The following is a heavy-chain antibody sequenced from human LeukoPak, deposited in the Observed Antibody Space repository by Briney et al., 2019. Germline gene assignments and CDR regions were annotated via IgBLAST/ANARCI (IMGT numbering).Heavy chain of an antibody. CDR3: AREVRGYSGYAASYYFDY. D-gene: IGHD5-12*01. CDR1: GYTFTSYG. Sequence: ASVKVSCKASGYTFTSYGISWVRQAPGQGLEWMGWISAYNGNTNYAQKLQGRVTMTTDTSTSTAYMELRSLRSDDTAVYYCAREVRGYSGYAASYYFDYWGQGTLVTVSS. CDR2: ISAYNGNT. J-gene: IGHJ4*02. V-gene: IGHV1-18*01.